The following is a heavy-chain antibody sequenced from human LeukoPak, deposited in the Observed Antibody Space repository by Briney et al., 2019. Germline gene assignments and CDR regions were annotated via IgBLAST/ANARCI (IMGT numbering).Heavy chain of an antibody. D-gene: IGHD2/OR15-2a*01. J-gene: IGHJ5*02. CDR1: GGSISSYY. Sequence: SETLSLTCTVSGGSISSYYWSWIRQPPGKGLEWIGYIYYSGSTNYNPSLKSRVTISVDTPKNQCSLKLRSVTAADTAVYYCARLIGNWFDPWGQRTLVTVSS. CDR3: ARLIGNWFDP. CDR2: IYYSGST. V-gene: IGHV4-59*08.